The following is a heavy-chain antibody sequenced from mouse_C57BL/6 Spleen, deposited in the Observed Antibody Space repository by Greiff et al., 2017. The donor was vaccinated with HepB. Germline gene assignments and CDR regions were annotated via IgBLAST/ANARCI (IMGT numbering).Heavy chain of an antibody. CDR3: ARGTYGTGYYFDY. J-gene: IGHJ2*01. CDR2: ISSGSSTI. Sequence: EVMLVESGGGLVKPGGSLKLSCAASGFTFSDYGMHWVRQAPEKGLEWVAYISSGSSTIYYADTVKGRFTISRDNAKNTLFLQMTSLRSEDTAMYYCARGTYGTGYYFDYWGQGTTLTVSS. V-gene: IGHV5-17*01. CDR1: GFTFSDYG. D-gene: IGHD3-3*01.